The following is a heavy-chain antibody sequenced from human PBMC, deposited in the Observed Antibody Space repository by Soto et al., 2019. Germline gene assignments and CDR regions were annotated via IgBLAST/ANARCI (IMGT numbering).Heavy chain of an antibody. CDR2: IIPIFGKV. J-gene: IGHJ5*02. D-gene: IGHD3-16*01. Sequence: QVQLVQSGAEVRKPGSSVKVSCQASGDTFSNFAITWVRQAPGQGLDWMGGIIPIFGKVYYAHKFQGRVTITADEATSTAYMGLVSLRSDDTATYYCAKMDPSFEGGEGFDPWGQGTLGTVSS. CDR1: GDTFSNFA. CDR3: AKMDPSFEGGEGFDP. V-gene: IGHV1-69*01.